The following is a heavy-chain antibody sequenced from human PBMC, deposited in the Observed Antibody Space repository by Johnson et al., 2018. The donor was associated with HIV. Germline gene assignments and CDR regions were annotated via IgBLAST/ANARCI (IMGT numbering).Heavy chain of an antibody. CDR1: GFTFSSYG. Sequence: QVQLVESGGGVVQPGRSLRLSCAASGFTFSSYGMHWVRQAPGKGLEWVAVMSYEGSNKNYADSVKGRFTISRDNFKNTLYVQMGSLRAEDMAVYYCAREVDSNFDFDAFDIWGQGTMVTVSS. V-gene: IGHV3-30*03. CDR3: AREVDSNFDFDAFDI. D-gene: IGHD5-12*01. J-gene: IGHJ3*02. CDR2: MSYEGSNK.